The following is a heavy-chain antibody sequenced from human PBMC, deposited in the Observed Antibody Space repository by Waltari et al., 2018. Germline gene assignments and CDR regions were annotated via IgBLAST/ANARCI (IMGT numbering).Heavy chain of an antibody. V-gene: IGHV4-38-2*01. CDR2: IYHSGST. D-gene: IGHD6-6*01. CDR3: ARHPEQLVGYWYFDL. CDR1: GYSISSGYS. Sequence: QVQLQESGPGLVKPSETLSLTCVVSGYSISSGYSWGWIRQPPGKGLEWIGSIYHSGSTYQNPSLKSRLTISLDTSKNQFSLKLSSVTAADTAVFYCARHPEQLVGYWYFDLWGRGTLVTVSS. J-gene: IGHJ2*01.